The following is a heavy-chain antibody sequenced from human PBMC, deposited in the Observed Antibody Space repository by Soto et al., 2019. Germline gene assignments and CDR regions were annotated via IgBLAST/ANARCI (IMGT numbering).Heavy chain of an antibody. CDR3: ARGRGFRLLGVPLDS. J-gene: IGHJ4*02. V-gene: IGHV4-59*08. CDR1: GGSLSPYY. Sequence: SETLSLTCAVSGGSLSPYYWNWIRQPPGKKLEWIGYAYSLGRPNYNPSLKRRVTMSLDTSKNQFSLNLKSVTAADTAVYYCARGRGFRLLGVPLDSWGPGTPVTVSS. D-gene: IGHD3-10*01. CDR2: AYSLGRP.